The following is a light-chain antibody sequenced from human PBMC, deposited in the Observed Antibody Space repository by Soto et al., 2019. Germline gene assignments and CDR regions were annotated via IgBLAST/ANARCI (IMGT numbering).Light chain of an antibody. Sequence: DIQMTQSPSSLSASVGDRVTITCRASQGISNYLAWYQQKPGQVPKLLIYAASTLQSGVPSRFSGSGSGTDFTLIISSLQDEDVATYYCQKYNRGLRTFGQGTKVEIK. CDR1: QGISNY. V-gene: IGKV1-27*01. CDR3: QKYNRGLRT. CDR2: AAS. J-gene: IGKJ1*01.